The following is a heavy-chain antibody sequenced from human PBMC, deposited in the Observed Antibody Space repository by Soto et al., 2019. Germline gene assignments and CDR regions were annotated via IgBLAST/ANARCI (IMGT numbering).Heavy chain of an antibody. CDR3: ARGNWNYARGYYYYYGMDV. J-gene: IGHJ6*02. Sequence: ASVKVSCTSSGSTFTSYGISWVRQAPGQGLEWMGWISAYNGNTNYAKKLQGRVTMTKDASTSTADMELSSMRSEDTAVYYCARGNWNYARGYYYYYGMDVRGQGTTVTVSS. D-gene: IGHD1-7*01. CDR2: ISAYNGNT. V-gene: IGHV1-18*04. CDR1: GSTFTSYG.